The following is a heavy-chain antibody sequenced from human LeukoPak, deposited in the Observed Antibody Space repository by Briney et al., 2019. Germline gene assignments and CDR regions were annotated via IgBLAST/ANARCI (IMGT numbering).Heavy chain of an antibody. V-gene: IGHV3-23*01. Sequence: GGSLRLSCAASGFTFSSYAMSWVRQAPGKGLEWVSAISGSGGSTYYADSVKGRFTISRDNPKNTLYLQMNSLRAEDTAVYYCARYWNDRYFDYWGPGTLVTVSS. CDR1: GFTFSSYA. CDR3: ARYWNDRYFDY. J-gene: IGHJ4*02. D-gene: IGHD1-1*01. CDR2: ISGSGGST.